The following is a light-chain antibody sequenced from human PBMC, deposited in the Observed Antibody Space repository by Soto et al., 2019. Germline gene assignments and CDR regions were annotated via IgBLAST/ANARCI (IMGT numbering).Light chain of an antibody. V-gene: IGKV1-39*01. CDR3: QQSYSRPWT. CDR2: AAT. Sequence: DIQMTQSPSSLSASVGDRVTLSCRASQSIDNYLNWYQQRPGKAPQLLIHAATRLQSGVPSRFSGSGSGTTFTLTISSLQPEDFATYFCQQSYSRPWTFGQGTTVEIK. J-gene: IGKJ1*01. CDR1: QSIDNY.